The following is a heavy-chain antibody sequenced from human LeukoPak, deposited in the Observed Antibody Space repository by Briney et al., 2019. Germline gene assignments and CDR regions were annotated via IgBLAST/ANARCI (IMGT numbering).Heavy chain of an antibody. V-gene: IGHV1-2*02. CDR3: ALVGEALDY. J-gene: IGHJ4*02. D-gene: IGHD4-17*01. CDR1: GYTFIGYN. Sequence: ASVKVSCKASGYTFIGYNMHWVRQAPGQGLEWMGWINPNSGGTNYAQSFQGRVTMTRDTSISTAYMEQSRLRSDDTAIYYCALVGEALDYWGQGTLVTVSS. CDR2: INPNSGGT.